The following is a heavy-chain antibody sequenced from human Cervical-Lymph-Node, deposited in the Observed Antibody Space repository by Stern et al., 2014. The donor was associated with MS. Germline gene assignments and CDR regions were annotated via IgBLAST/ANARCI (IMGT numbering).Heavy chain of an antibody. CDR2: IWSDGSIQ. CDR3: ARQVLGPYYFDS. J-gene: IGHJ4*02. Sequence: VPLVESGGSVVQPGRSLRLSCAASGFTFTTYGLHWVRMAPGKGLAWAAVIWSDGSIQNYADSVKGRFTITRDNSKNTLSLQMNSLSAEDAAVYYCARQVLGPYYFDSWGQGTLVTVSS. CDR1: GFTFTTYG. V-gene: IGHV3-33*01.